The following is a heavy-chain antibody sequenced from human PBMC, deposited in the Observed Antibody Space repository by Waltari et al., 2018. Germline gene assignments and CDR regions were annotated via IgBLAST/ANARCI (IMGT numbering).Heavy chain of an antibody. V-gene: IGHV1-2*02. D-gene: IGHD4-17*01. Sequence: QVQLVQSGAEVKKPGASVKVSCKASGYTFTGYYMHWVRQAPGQGLEWMGWFNHNSGGTNYAQKFQGRGTMTRDTSISTAYMELSRLRSDDTAVYYCARGHGDPGDFDYWGQGTLVTVSS. CDR3: ARGHGDPGDFDY. CDR2: FNHNSGGT. CDR1: GYTFTGYY. J-gene: IGHJ4*02.